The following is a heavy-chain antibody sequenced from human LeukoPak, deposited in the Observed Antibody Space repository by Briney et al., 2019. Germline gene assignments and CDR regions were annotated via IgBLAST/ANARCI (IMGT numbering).Heavy chain of an antibody. CDR1: GGSFSGYY. CDR2: INHSGST. J-gene: IGHJ4*02. Sequence: PSETLSLTCAVYGGSFSGYYWSWIRQPPGKGLEWIGEINHSGSTNYNPSLKSRVTISVDTSKNQFSLKLSSVTAADTAVYYCARGSYDILTGYYLFDYWGQGTLVTVSS. D-gene: IGHD3-9*01. CDR3: ARGSYDILTGYYLFDY. V-gene: IGHV4-34*01.